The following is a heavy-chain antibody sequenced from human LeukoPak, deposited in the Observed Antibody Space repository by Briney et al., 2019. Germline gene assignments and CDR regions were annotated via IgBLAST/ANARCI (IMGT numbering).Heavy chain of an antibody. CDR1: GGSISSFY. Sequence: SETLSLTCTVSGGSISSFYWSWIRQPPGKGLEWIGYIYYSGSTKYNPSLTSRVTISVDTSKNQFSLKLSSVTAADTAVYYCARSRTGYSYGYIDYWGQGTLVTVSS. D-gene: IGHD5-18*01. V-gene: IGHV4-59*01. J-gene: IGHJ4*02. CDR2: IYYSGST. CDR3: ARSRTGYSYGYIDY.